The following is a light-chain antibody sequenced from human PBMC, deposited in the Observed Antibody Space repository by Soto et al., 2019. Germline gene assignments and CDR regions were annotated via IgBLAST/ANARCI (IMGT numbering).Light chain of an antibody. CDR1: SSNMGRNY. CDR2: DND. CDR3: GAWDTSLSVVV. J-gene: IGLJ3*02. Sequence: QSVLTQPPSVSAAPGQKVTISCSGGSSNMGRNYVSWYRKFPGTAPKLLIFDNDNRPSGIPDRFSGSRSGTSGTLAITGLQTGDEADYYCGAWDTSLSVVVFGGGTKLTVL. V-gene: IGLV1-51*01.